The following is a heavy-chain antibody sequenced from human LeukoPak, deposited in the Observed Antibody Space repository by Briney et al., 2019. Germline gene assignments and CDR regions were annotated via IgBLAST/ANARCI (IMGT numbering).Heavy chain of an antibody. CDR1: GFSFSNYG. J-gene: IGHJ4*02. D-gene: IGHD3-10*01. V-gene: IGHV3-30*18. CDR3: AKGYGSGSYSVDY. CDR2: ISHDGSNK. Sequence: PGGSLRLSCAASGFSFSNYGMHWVRQAPGKGLEWVAFISHDGSNKYYGDSVKGRFTISRDNSKNTLYLQMNSLRPEDTAVFYCAKGYGSGSYSVDYWGQGTLVTVSS.